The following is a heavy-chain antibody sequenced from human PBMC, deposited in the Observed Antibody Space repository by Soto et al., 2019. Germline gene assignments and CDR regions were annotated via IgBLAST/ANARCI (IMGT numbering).Heavy chain of an antibody. V-gene: IGHV4-30-4*01. CDR3: ARGRYCLTGRCFPNWFDP. D-gene: IGHD2-15*01. J-gene: IGHJ5*02. CDR1: GDSISTVDYF. CDR2: IYKSATT. Sequence: SETLSLTCSVSGDSISTVDYFWAWVRQPPGQALEYIGYIYKSATTYYNPSFESRVAISLDTSKSQFSLNVTSLTAADTAVYFCARGRYCLTGRCFPNWFDPWGQGTLVTVSS.